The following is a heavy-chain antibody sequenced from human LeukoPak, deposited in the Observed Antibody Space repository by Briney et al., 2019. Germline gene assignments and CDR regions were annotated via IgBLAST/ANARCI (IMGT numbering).Heavy chain of an antibody. CDR3: ARDLHCSGGSCYSDYFDY. D-gene: IGHD2-15*01. Sequence: SETLSLTCTVSGGSISSSSYYWGWIRQPPGKGLEWIGSIYYSGSTYHNPSLKSRVTISVDTSKNQFSLKLSSVTAADTAVYYCARDLHCSGGSCYSDYFDYWGQGTLVTVSS. CDR1: GGSISSSSYY. J-gene: IGHJ4*02. V-gene: IGHV4-39*07. CDR2: IYYSGST.